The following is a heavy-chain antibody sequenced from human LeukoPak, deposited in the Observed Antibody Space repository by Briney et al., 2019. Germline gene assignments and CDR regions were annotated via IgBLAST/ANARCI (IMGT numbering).Heavy chain of an antibody. CDR2: IFYSGRT. J-gene: IGHJ4*02. CDR1: GGSISSYF. D-gene: IGHD3-10*01. Sequence: SETLSLTCTVSGGSISSYFWTWIRQPPGKGVECIGYIFYSGRTNYNPSLKSRVTISADTSKNQFSLKLSSVTDADTAVYYCARIYGSGSYVDYWGQGTLVTVSS. V-gene: IGHV4-59*01. CDR3: ARIYGSGSYVDY.